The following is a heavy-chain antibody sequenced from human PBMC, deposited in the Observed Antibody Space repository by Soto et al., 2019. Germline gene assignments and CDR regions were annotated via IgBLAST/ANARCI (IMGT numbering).Heavy chain of an antibody. CDR3: AREPLKAAAGTSGFTDPSNYYYYGMDV. Sequence: AASVKVSCKASGYTFTSYYMHWVRQAPGQGLEWMGIINPSGGSTSYAQKFQGRVTMTRDTSTSTVYMELSSLRSEDTAVYYCAREPLKAAAGTSGFTDPSNYYYYGMDVWGQGTTVTVSS. J-gene: IGHJ6*02. D-gene: IGHD6-13*01. CDR1: GYTFTSYY. CDR2: INPSGGST. V-gene: IGHV1-46*01.